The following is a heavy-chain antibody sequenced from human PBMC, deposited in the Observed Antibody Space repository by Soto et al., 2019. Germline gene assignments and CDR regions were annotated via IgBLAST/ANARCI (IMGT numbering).Heavy chain of an antibody. CDR2: IKSKTDGGKT. D-gene: IGHD3-22*01. J-gene: IGHJ4*02. V-gene: IGHV3-15*07. CDR3: TTLNYDSSGYIHDY. CDR1: GFTFSNAW. Sequence: GGSLRLSCAASGFTFSNAWMNWVRQAPGKGLEWVGRIKSKTDGGKTDYAAPVKGRFTISRDDSKNTLYLQMNSLKTEDTAVYYCTTLNYDSSGYIHDYWGQGTLVTVSS.